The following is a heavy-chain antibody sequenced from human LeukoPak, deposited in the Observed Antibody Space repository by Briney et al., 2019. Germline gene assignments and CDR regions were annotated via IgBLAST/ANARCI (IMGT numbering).Heavy chain of an antibody. Sequence: PGGSLILSCAASGFTFSTYTMNWVRQAPGKGLEWVSYISNTGSSTYCADSVKGRFTISRDNAKNSLYLQMSSLRAEDTAVYYCARDLAYWGQGTLVTVSS. CDR1: GFTFSTYT. CDR3: ARDLAY. J-gene: IGHJ4*02. CDR2: ISNTGSST. V-gene: IGHV3-48*01.